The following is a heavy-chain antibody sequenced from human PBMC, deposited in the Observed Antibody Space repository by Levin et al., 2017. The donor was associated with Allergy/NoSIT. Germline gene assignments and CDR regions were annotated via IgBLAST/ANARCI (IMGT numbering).Heavy chain of an antibody. D-gene: IGHD2-2*01. V-gene: IGHV3-53*01. CDR2: ISSGGST. CDR3: ASSVVTDGGFDY. CDR1: GFTVSSKY. Sequence: RASVKVSCAASGFTVSSKYMIWVRQAPGKGLEWVSLISSGGSTHYADSVKGRFTISRDNSKNTLYLEMNSLRAEDTAVYYCASSVVTDGGFDYWGQGTLVTVSS. J-gene: IGHJ4*02.